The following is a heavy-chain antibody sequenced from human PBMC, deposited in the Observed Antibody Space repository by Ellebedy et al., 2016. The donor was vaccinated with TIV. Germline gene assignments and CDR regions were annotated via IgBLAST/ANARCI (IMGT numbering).Heavy chain of an antibody. J-gene: IGHJ4*02. CDR1: GFTFSTYA. D-gene: IGHD5-18*01. Sequence: GESLKISCSGSGFTFSTYAMHWVRQAPGKGLEWVSSISSDSDINYADSVRGRFTISRDNAQNTLYLHMNSLRAEDTALYFCAREPSTWIQLWSSHYWGQGTLVTVSS. V-gene: IGHV3-21*01. CDR3: AREPSTWIQLWSSHY. CDR2: ISSDSDI.